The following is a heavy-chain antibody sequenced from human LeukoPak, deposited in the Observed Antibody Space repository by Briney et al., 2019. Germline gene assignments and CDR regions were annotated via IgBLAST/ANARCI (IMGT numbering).Heavy chain of an antibody. CDR1: GGSISSYY. CDR2: IYYSGST. V-gene: IGHV4-59*01. J-gene: IGHJ4*02. Sequence: SETLSLTCTVSGGSISSYYWSWIRQPAGKGLEWIGYIYYSGSTNYNPSLKSRVTISVDTSKNQFSLKLSSATAADTAVYYCARVRSSGYPPPPAFDYWGQGTLVTVSS. CDR3: ARVRSSGYPPPPAFDY. D-gene: IGHD3-22*01.